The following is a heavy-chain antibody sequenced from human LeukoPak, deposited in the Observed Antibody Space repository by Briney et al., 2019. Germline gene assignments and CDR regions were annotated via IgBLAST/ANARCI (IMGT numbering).Heavy chain of an antibody. CDR1: GFTFSSYV. V-gene: IGHV3-23*01. D-gene: IGHD3-22*01. CDR2: ISGSGGST. Sequence: GGSLRLSCAASGFTFSSYVMSWVRQAPGKGLEWLSAISGSGGSTYYADSVKGRFTISRDNSKNTLYLQMNCLRAEDTAVYYCASRRISSGYYYYFDDWGQGTLVTVSS. CDR3: ASRRISSGYYYYFDD. J-gene: IGHJ4*02.